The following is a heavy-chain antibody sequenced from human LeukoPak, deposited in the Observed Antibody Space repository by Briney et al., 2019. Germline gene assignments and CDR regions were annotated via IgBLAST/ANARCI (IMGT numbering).Heavy chain of an antibody. Sequence: SETLSLTCTVSGGSISSSSYYWGWIRQPPGKGLEWIGSIYYSGSTYYNPSLKSRVTISVDTSKNQFSLKLSSVTAADTAVYYCARLNSAMLLAPWGQGTLVTVSS. CDR3: ARLNSAMLLAP. CDR2: IYYSGST. V-gene: IGHV4-39*01. D-gene: IGHD1-26*01. J-gene: IGHJ5*02. CDR1: GGSISSSSYY.